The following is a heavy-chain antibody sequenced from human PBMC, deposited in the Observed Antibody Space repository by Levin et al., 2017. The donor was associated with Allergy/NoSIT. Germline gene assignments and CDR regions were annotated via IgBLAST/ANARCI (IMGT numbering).Heavy chain of an antibody. V-gene: IGHV3-9*01. CDR3: AKDAGTVTTYEYFGY. J-gene: IGHJ4*02. CDR2: ISWNSGNI. D-gene: IGHD4-17*01. Sequence: GGSLRLSCAASGFTFDDHAMHWVRQAPGKGLEWVSGISWNSGNIGYADSVKGRFTISRDNAKNSLYLQMNSLRAEDTALDYCAKDAGTVTTYEYFGYWGQGTLVTVSS. CDR1: GFTFDDHA.